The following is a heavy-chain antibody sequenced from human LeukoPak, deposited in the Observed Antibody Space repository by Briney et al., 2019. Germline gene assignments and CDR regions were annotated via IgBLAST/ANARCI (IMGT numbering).Heavy chain of an antibody. V-gene: IGHV4-4*02. D-gene: IGHD5-18*01. Sequence: SETLSLTCAVSGGSISSSNWWSWVRQPPGKGLEWIGEIYHSGSTNYNPSLKSRVTISVDKSKNQFSLKLSSVTAADTAVYYCARHTAMATNWFDPWGQGTLVTVSS. CDR2: IYHSGST. CDR3: ARHTAMATNWFDP. CDR1: GGSISSSNW. J-gene: IGHJ5*02.